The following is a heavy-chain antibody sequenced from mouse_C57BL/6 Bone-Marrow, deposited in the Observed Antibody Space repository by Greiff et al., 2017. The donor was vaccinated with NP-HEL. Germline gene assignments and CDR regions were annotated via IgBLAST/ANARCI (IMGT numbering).Heavy chain of an antibody. D-gene: IGHD2-12*01. CDR2: IDPNSGGT. CDR1: GYTFTSYW. V-gene: IGHV1-72*01. Sequence: QVQLKQPGAELVKPGASVKLSCKASGYTFTSYWMHWVKQRPGQGLEWIGRIDPNSGGTKYNEKFKSKATLTVDKPSSTAYMQLSSLTSEDSAVYYCARAYYSDGSMDDWGKGTSVTVSS. CDR3: ARAYYSDGSMDD. J-gene: IGHJ4*01.